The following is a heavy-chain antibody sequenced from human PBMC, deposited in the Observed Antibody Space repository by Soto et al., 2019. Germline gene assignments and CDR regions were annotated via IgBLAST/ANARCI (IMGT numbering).Heavy chain of an antibody. J-gene: IGHJ6*03. CDR2: IYYSGST. CDR1: GGSISSYY. Sequence: PSETLSLTCTVSGGSISSYYWSWIRQPPGKGLEWIGYIYYSGSTNYNPSLKSRVTISVDTSKNQFSLKLSSVTAADTAVYYCARALLYYYVDVWGKGTTVTVSS. V-gene: IGHV4-59*01. CDR3: ARALLYYYVDV.